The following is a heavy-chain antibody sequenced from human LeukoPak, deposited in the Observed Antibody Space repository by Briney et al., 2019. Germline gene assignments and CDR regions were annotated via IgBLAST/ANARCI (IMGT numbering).Heavy chain of an antibody. Sequence: GASVKVSCKASGYDFMSYGITWVRQAPAQGLEWMGWVSGYNGDTNYAQKFQGRVTMTTDTSTSTAYLELRSLRSDDTAVYYCARERGGVDYYMDVWGKGTTVIVSS. CDR1: GYDFMSYG. D-gene: IGHD3-16*01. CDR3: ARERGGVDYYMDV. CDR2: VSGYNGDT. V-gene: IGHV1-18*01. J-gene: IGHJ6*03.